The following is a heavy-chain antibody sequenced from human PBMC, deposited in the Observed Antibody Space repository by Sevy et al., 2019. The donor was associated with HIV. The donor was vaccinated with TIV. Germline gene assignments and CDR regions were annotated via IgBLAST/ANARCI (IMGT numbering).Heavy chain of an antibody. D-gene: IGHD6-13*01. Sequence: GGSLRLSCAASGFTFDTFWMGWVRQAPGRGLEWVASIDPRGNERDYLDSLKGRFTISRDNARNLVFLQMNSLRVEDTALYYCVRAIAADGSFWGQGTLVTVSS. CDR3: VRAIAADGSF. CDR2: IDPRGNER. J-gene: IGHJ4*02. V-gene: IGHV3-7*01. CDR1: GFTFDTFW.